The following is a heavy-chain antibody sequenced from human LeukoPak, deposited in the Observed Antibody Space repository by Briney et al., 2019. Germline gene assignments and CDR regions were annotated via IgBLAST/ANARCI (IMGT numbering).Heavy chain of an antibody. CDR3: ARQVVDTAMLNY. V-gene: IGHV4-34*01. D-gene: IGHD5-18*01. J-gene: IGHJ4*02. CDR2: INDRGIT. Sequence: SETLSLTCAVYGGAFSGYHWNWIRQAPGKGLEWIGEINDRGITNYNPSLKSRVTISVDPSKKQFSLQLKSVTAADTAVYYCARQVVDTAMLNYWGQGTLVTVSS. CDR1: GGAFSGYH.